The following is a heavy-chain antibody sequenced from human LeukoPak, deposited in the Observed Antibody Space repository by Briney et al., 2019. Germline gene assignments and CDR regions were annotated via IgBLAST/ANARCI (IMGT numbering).Heavy chain of an antibody. CDR2: ISGSGGGT. CDR3: AKRGVVIRVILVGFHKEAYYFDS. J-gene: IGHJ4*02. CDR1: GITLSNYG. V-gene: IGHV3-23*01. Sequence: GGSLRLSCAVSGITLSNYGMSWVRQAPGKGLEWVAGISGSGGGTHYADSVKGRFTISRDNPKNTLHLQMNSLRVEDTAVYFCAKRGVVIRVILVGFHKEAYYFDSWGQGALVSVSS. D-gene: IGHD3-10*01.